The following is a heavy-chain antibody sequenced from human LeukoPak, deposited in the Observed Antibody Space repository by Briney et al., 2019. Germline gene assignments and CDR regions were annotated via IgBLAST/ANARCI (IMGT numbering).Heavy chain of an antibody. V-gene: IGHV4-39*01. CDR2: IYYSGST. J-gene: IGHJ4*02. D-gene: IGHD3-22*01. CDR3: ARPAPVYYYDSSGYYPYYFDY. Sequence: TSETLSLTCTVSGGSISSSSYYWGWIRQPPGKGLEWIGSIYYSGSTYYNPSLKSRVTISVDTSKNQFSLKLSSVTAADTAVYYCARPAPVYYYDSSGYYPYYFDYWGQGTLVTVSS. CDR1: GGSISSSSYY.